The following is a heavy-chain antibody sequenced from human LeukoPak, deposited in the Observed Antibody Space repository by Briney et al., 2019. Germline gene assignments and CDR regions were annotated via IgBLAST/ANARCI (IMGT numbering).Heavy chain of an antibody. CDR2: IYYSGST. CDR1: RGSISSYY. V-gene: IGHV4-59*01. Sequence: SETLSLTCTVSRGSISSYYWSWIRQPPGKGLEWIGYIYYSGSTNYNPSLKSRVTISVDTSKNQFSLKLSSVTAADTAVYYCARDQVVVVPAALNPYYYYGMDVWGQGTTVTVSS. J-gene: IGHJ6*02. CDR3: ARDQVVVVPAALNPYYYYGMDV. D-gene: IGHD2-2*01.